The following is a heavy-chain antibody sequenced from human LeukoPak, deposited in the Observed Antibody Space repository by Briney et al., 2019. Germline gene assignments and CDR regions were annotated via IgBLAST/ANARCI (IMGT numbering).Heavy chain of an antibody. CDR3: TSYRGRMDD. J-gene: IGHJ6*02. CDR2: IKSKNDGGTA. V-gene: IGHV3-15*01. D-gene: IGHD1-1*01. Sequence: PGGSLRLSCAASGFTVSSNYMSWVRQAPGKGLEWVGRIKSKNDGGTADYAAPVKGRFTISRDDSKNTLYLQMNSLKTEDTAIYYCTSYRGRMDDWGQGTTVTVSS. CDR1: GFTVSSNY.